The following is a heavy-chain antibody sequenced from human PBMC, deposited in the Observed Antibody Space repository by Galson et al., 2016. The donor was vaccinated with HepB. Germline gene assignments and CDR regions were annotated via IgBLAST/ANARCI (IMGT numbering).Heavy chain of an antibody. CDR3: ARWIVPTIIEDLYYYGLDV. CDR2: IYYSGST. CDR1: GGSISTGGYY. Sequence: TLSLTCTVSGGSISTGGYYWSWIRHLPGRGLEWIGYIYYSGSTFYNPSLQSRLTISVDTSKNQFSLRLSSVTAADTAVYYCARWIVPTIIEDLYYYGLDVWGQGTTVTVSS. D-gene: IGHD5-12*01. V-gene: IGHV4-31*03. J-gene: IGHJ6*02.